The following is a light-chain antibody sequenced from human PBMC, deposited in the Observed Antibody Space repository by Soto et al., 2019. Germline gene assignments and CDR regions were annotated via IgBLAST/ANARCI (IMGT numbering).Light chain of an antibody. Sequence: ELVMRQSPATLSVSPRERATLSCRARQSVSSNLAWDQQEPGQAPRLLNYGGSHRGTGIPARFSGSGSGTEFTLTISSLQSEDFAVDYCQQYNNWPRTFGQGTKVDIK. V-gene: IGKV3-15*01. CDR2: GGS. CDR3: QQYNNWPRT. J-gene: IGKJ1*01. CDR1: QSVSSN.